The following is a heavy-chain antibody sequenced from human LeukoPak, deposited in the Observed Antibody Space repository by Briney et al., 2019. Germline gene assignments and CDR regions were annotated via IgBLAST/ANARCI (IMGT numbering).Heavy chain of an antibody. D-gene: IGHD4-17*01. J-gene: IGHJ4*02. CDR2: ISSSSSTI. CDR1: GFTFSSYS. V-gene: IGHV3-48*04. Sequence: PGGSLRLSCATSGFTFSSYSMNWVRQAPGKGLEWVSYISSSSSTIYYADSVKGRFTISRDNAKNSLYLQMNSLRAEDTAVYYCARDQGMTTVTTYFDYWGQGTLVTVSS. CDR3: ARDQGMTTVTTYFDY.